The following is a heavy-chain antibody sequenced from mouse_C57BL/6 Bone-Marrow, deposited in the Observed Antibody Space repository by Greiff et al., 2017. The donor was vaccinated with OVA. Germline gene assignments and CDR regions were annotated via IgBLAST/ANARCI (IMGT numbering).Heavy chain of an antibody. CDR2: IYPGDGDT. V-gene: IGHV1-82*01. CDR3: ASFPSDGYYDAY. D-gene: IGHD2-3*01. J-gene: IGHJ3*01. Sequence: VQLQQSGPELVKPGASVKISCKASGYAFSSSWMNWVKQRPGKGLEWIGRIYPGDGDTNYNGKFKGKATLTADKSSSTAYMQLSSLTSEDSAVYFCASFPSDGYYDAYWGQGTLVTVSA. CDR1: GYAFSSSW.